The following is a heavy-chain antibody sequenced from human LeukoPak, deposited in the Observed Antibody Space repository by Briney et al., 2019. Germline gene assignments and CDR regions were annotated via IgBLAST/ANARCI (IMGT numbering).Heavy chain of an antibody. J-gene: IGHJ4*02. CDR3: AKDPDHYYDTSAYSFDY. V-gene: IGHV3-23*01. CDR1: GFTLRNYA. Sequence: GGSLRLSCAASGFTLRNYAMGWVRQAPGKGLEWVSAISGSGTITYYADSVKGGFTISRDNSKNTLYLQMSSLRGDDTAIYYCAKDPDHYYDTSAYSFDYWGQGTLVTVSS. CDR2: ISGSGTIT. D-gene: IGHD3-22*01.